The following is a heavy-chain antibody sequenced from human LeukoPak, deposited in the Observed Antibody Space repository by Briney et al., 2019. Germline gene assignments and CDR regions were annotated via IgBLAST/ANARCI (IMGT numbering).Heavy chain of an antibody. CDR3: AGDAGYGGNSDY. CDR2: INKDGSDK. CDR1: GSTFNMYW. V-gene: IGHV3-7*01. Sequence: GGSLRLSCAASGSTFNMYWMTWVRQAPGKGLESVAYINKDGSDKYYVDSVKGRFTVSRDNAKNSLYLQMNSLRAEDTAVYYCAGDAGYGGNSDYWGQGTLVTVSS. D-gene: IGHD4-23*01. J-gene: IGHJ4*02.